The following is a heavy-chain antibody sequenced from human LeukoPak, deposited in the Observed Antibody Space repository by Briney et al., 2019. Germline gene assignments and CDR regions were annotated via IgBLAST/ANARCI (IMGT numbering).Heavy chain of an antibody. CDR3: ARGYFDSSGEFDY. D-gene: IGHD3-22*01. CDR2: IYSGGST. V-gene: IGHV3-66*01. J-gene: IGHJ4*02. CDR1: GFTVSSNY. Sequence: GGSLRLSCAASGFTVSSNYMSWVRQAPGKGLEWVSIIYSGGSTYYADSVKGRFTISRDNSKNTLYLQMNSLGAEDTAVDYCARGYFDSSGEFDYWGQGTLVTVSS.